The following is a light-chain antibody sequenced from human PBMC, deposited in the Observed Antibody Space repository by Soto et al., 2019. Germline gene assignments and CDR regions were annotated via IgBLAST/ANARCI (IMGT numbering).Light chain of an antibody. J-gene: IGKJ2*01. V-gene: IGKV3-15*01. CDR1: QNVNSN. CDR3: QQYNTLHT. Sequence: EIAMTQSPATLSVSPGQRATLSCRASQNVNSNLAWYQQKPGHAPSLLMYNVSTRATGFPARFSGSGSGTEFTLTNSSLQSEDSAIYYCQQYNTLHTFGQGTKLEIK. CDR2: NVS.